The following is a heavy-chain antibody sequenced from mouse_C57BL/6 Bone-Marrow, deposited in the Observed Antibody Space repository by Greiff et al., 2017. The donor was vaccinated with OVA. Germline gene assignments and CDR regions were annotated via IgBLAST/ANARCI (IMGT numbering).Heavy chain of an antibody. CDR2: IDPSDSYT. Sequence: QVQLQQPGAELVRPGPSVKLSCKASGYTFTSYWMHWVKQRPGQGLEWIGVIDPSDSYTNYNQKFKGKATLTVDTSSSTAYMQLSSLTSEDSAVYYCARSGHYGSRKYAMDYWGQGTSVTVSS. V-gene: IGHV1-59*01. D-gene: IGHD1-1*01. J-gene: IGHJ4*01. CDR3: ARSGHYGSRKYAMDY. CDR1: GYTFTSYW.